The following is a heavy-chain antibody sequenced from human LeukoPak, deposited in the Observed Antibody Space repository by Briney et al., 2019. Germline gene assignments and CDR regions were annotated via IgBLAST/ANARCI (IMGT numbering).Heavy chain of an antibody. Sequence: KTSETLSLTCAVYGGSFSGYYWSWIRQPPGKGLEWIGEINHSGSTNYNPPLKSRVTISVDTSKNQFSLKLSSVTVADTAVYYCARDPGNSYGSDYWGQGTLVTVSS. CDR2: INHSGST. CDR1: GGSFSGYY. V-gene: IGHV4-34*01. D-gene: IGHD5-18*01. J-gene: IGHJ4*02. CDR3: ARDPGNSYGSDY.